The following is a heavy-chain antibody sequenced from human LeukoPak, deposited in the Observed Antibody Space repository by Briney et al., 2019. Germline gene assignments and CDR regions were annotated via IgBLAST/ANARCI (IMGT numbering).Heavy chain of an antibody. CDR2: ISGSGGST. J-gene: IGHJ4*02. V-gene: IGHV3-23*01. D-gene: IGHD4/OR15-4a*01. Sequence: GGSLRLSCAISGFTFAKFAMSWVRQAPGKGLEWVSTISGSGGSTYYADSVKGRFTISRDNSKNTLYLQMNSLRAEDTAVYYCAANPYLVSYWGQGTLVTVSS. CDR3: AANPYLVSY. CDR1: GFTFAKFA.